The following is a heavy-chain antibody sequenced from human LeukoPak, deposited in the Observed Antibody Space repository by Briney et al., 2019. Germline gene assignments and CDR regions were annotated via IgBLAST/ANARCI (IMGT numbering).Heavy chain of an antibody. V-gene: IGHV1-18*01. J-gene: IGHJ4*02. D-gene: IGHD6-19*01. CDR2: ISGYNGNT. Sequence: ASVKVSCKTSGYTFTSYGISWVRQAPGQGLEWMGWISGYNGNTKFLQKLQDRVTMTTDTSTTTAYMELRNLRPDDTAVYYCARADSSGWYIAPDYWGQGTLVTVSS. CDR1: GYTFTSYG. CDR3: ARADSSGWYIAPDY.